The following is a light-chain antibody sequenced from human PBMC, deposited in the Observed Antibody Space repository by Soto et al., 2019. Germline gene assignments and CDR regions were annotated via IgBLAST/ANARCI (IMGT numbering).Light chain of an antibody. J-gene: IGKJ3*01. CDR2: AAS. CDR1: QSISSY. CDR3: QQSYSTPFT. V-gene: IGKV1-39*01. Sequence: DIQMTQSPSSLSASVGDRVTITCRASQSISSYLNWYQQKPGKAPKLLICAASSLQSRVPSRFSGSGSGTDFNITISSLQHEDFATYYCQQSYSTPFTFGPGTKVDIK.